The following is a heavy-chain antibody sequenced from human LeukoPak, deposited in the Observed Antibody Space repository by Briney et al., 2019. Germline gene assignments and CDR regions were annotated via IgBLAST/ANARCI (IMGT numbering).Heavy chain of an antibody. V-gene: IGHV3-30-3*01. D-gene: IGHD7-27*01. CDR2: ISYDGSNA. Sequence: PGGSLRLSCKASGFTFSSYAMHWVRQAPGKGLEWVAVISYDGSNALYADSVKGRFTISRDNSKNTLYLQMNSLRAEDTAVYYCAKDGGLWVSAHWGDSWGRGTLVTVSS. CDR1: GFTFSSYA. J-gene: IGHJ4*02. CDR3: AKDGGLWVSAHWGDS.